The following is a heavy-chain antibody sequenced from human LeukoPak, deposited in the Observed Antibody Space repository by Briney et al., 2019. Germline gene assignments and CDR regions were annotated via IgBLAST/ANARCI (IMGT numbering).Heavy chain of an antibody. V-gene: IGHV3-7*03. CDR3: ARNNGMDV. CDR1: GFALSSHW. CDR2: VNRDGSET. Sequence: GGSLRLSCAASGFALSSHWMTWVRQVPGRGPEWVANVNRDGSETFYLDSVKGRFTISKDNAKNSLYLQMNSLRAEDTALYHCARNNGMDVWGQGTTVIVSS. J-gene: IGHJ6*02.